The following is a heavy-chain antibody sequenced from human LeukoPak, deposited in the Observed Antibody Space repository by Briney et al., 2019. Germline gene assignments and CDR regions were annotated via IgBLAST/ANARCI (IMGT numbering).Heavy chain of an antibody. CDR1: GFTFSSYG. Sequence: PGGSLRLSCAASGFTFSSYGMHWVRQAPGKGLEWVAVIWYDGSNKYYADSVKGRFTISRDNAKNSLYLQMNSLRAEDTAVYYCARDLRRSGCSSTSCYEGAEVYYYYYGMDVWGQGTTVTVSS. D-gene: IGHD2-2*01. J-gene: IGHJ6*02. CDR3: ARDLRRSGCSSTSCYEGAEVYYYYYGMDV. V-gene: IGHV3-33*01. CDR2: IWYDGSNK.